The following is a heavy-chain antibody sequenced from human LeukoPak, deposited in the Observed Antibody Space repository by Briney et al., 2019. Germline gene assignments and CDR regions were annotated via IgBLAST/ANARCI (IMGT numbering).Heavy chain of an antibody. D-gene: IGHD3-22*01. J-gene: IGHJ4*02. CDR2: ISGSGVYT. Sequence: PGGSLRLSCGASGFIFSNYAMSWVRQAPGKGLEWVSAISGSGVYTYYADSVKGRFTISRDNSKNMIYLQMNSLGVEDTAVYYCAKDQSIEKWLSFHYWGQGTLVTVSS. CDR1: GFIFSNYA. V-gene: IGHV3-23*01. CDR3: AKDQSIEKWLSFHY.